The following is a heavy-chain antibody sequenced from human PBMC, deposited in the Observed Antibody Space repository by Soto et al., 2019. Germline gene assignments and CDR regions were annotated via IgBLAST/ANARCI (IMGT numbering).Heavy chain of an antibody. V-gene: IGHV3-15*01. J-gene: IGHJ6*02. CDR3: KTVPVASIYYYYGMDV. CDR2: IKSKTDGGTT. CDR1: GFTFSNAW. Sequence: GGSLRLSCAASGFTFSNAWMSWVRQAPGKGLEWVGRIKSKTDGGTTDYAAPVKGRFTISRDDSKNTLYLQMNSLKTEETAVYYCKTVPVASIYYYYGMDVWGQGTTVTVSS. D-gene: IGHD2-21*01.